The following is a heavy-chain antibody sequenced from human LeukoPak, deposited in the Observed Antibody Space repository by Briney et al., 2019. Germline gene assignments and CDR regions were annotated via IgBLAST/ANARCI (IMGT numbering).Heavy chain of an antibody. CDR3: ARRPRGYSGYDPPSHFDY. CDR2: IYPGDSDT. J-gene: IGHJ4*02. D-gene: IGHD5-12*01. CDR1: GYSFTSYW. V-gene: IGHV5-51*01. Sequence: GESLKISCKCSGYSFTSYWNGGVRQMPGKGLEWMGIIYPGDSDTRYSPSFQGQVTISADKSISTAYLQWSSLKASDTAMYYCARRPRGYSGYDPPSHFDYWGQGTLVTVSS.